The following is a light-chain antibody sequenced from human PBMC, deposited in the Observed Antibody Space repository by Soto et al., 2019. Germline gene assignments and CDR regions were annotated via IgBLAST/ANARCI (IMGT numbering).Light chain of an antibody. CDR3: SSYTSSSTLVV. CDR2: DVS. CDR1: SSDVGGYNY. J-gene: IGLJ2*01. V-gene: IGLV2-14*03. Sequence: QSALTQPASVSGSPGQSITISCTGTSSDVGGYNYVSWYQQHPGKAPTLMIYDVSDRPSWVSNRFSGSKSGNTASLTIYGLQAEDEADYYCSSYTSSSTLVVFGGGTKLTVL.